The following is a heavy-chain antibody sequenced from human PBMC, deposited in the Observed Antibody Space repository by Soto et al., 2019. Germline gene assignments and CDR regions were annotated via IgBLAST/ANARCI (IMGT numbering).Heavy chain of an antibody. CDR1: GYTFTSYG. J-gene: IGHJ6*02. V-gene: IGHV1-18*01. CDR2: ISAYNGNT. Sequence: GASVKVTCKASGYTFTSYGISWVRQAPGQGLEWMGWISAYNGNTNYAQKLQGRVTMTTDTSTSTAYMELRSLRSDDTAVYYCAREEARRLLEWFPTTDTNYYYYYGMDVWGQGTTVTVSS. CDR3: AREEARRLLEWFPTTDTNYYYYYGMDV. D-gene: IGHD3-3*01.